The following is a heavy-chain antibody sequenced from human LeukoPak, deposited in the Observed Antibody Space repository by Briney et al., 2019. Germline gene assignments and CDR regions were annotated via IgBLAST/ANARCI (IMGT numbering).Heavy chain of an antibody. CDR3: ARLLTEGYWFDP. D-gene: IGHD4/OR15-4a*01. CDR1: GGSISSYY. J-gene: IGHJ5*02. Sequence: SETLSLTCTVSGGSISSYYWSWIRQPPGKGLEWIGYIYYSGSTNYNPSLKSRVTISVDTSKNQFSLKLCSVTAADTAVYYCARLLTEGYWFDPWGQGTLVTVSS. CDR2: IYYSGST. V-gene: IGHV4-59*08.